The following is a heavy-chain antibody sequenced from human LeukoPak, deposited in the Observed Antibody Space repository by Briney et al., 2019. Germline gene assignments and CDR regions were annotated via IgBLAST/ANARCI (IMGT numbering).Heavy chain of an antibody. Sequence: SETLSLTCTVSGGSISSSSYYCGWIRQPPGKGLEWIGSIYYSGSTYYNPSLKSRVTISVDTCTNHFSLKPSSVTAAETAVYYRAGRDYGDWRFDYWGQGTLVTVSS. J-gene: IGHJ4*02. V-gene: IGHV4-39*01. D-gene: IGHD4-17*01. CDR3: AGRDYGDWRFDY. CDR1: GGSISSSSYY. CDR2: IYYSGST.